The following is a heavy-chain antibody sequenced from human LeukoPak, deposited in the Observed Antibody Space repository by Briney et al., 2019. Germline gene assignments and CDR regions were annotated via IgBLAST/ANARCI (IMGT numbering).Heavy chain of an antibody. D-gene: IGHD1-26*01. V-gene: IGHV3-21*01. CDR1: GFTFSSYS. J-gene: IGHJ3*02. CDR2: ISSSSSYI. CDR3: ARNSAGSYFAFDI. Sequence: GGSLRLSCAASGFTFSSYSMNWVRQAPGKGLEWVSSISSSSSYIYYADSVKGRFTISRDNAKNSLYLQMNSLRAEDTAVYYCARNSAGSYFAFDIRGQGTMVTVSS.